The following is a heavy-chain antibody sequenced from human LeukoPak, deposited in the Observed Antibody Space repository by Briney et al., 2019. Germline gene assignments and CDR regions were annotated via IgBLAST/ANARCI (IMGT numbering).Heavy chain of an antibody. CDR1: GYTLTELS. J-gene: IGHJ5*02. Sequence: ASVKVSCEVSGYTLTELSMHWVRQAPGKGLEWMGGFDPEDGETIYAQKFQGRVTMTEDTSTDTAYMELSSLRAEDTAVYYCATFALGAYFDWPWGQGTLVTVPS. CDR2: FDPEDGET. CDR3: ATFALGAYFDWP. D-gene: IGHD3-9*01. V-gene: IGHV1-24*01.